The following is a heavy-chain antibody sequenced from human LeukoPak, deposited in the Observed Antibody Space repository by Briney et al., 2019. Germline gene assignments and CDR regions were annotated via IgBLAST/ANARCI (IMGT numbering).Heavy chain of an antibody. CDR1: GGSFSDYL. D-gene: IGHD3-10*01. CDR2: INQGGRT. CDR3: ARGKRVWFGELMTSFSYFYIDV. Sequence: SETLSLTCAVNGGSFSDYLWTWIRQSPGKGLEWIGEINQGGRTNFNPSLKSRVTISADRSKYHFSLTLRSVTAVDMAVYYCARGKRVWFGELMTSFSYFYIDVWGRGTTVIVSS. V-gene: IGHV4-34*01. J-gene: IGHJ6*03.